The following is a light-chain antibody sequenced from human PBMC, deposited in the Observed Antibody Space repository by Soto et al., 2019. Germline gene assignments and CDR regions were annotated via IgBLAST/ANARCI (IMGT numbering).Light chain of an antibody. Sequence: EIVMTQSPATLSVSPGERATLSCRAGQNIGTSLVWSQQKPGQSPRLLIYDASHRATGVPDRFSGSGSGTDFTLNISSLEPEDFAVYFCQQRSNWPLWSFGQGTKVDIK. CDR3: QQRSNWPLWS. CDR1: QNIGTS. CDR2: DAS. J-gene: IGKJ1*01. V-gene: IGKV3-11*01.